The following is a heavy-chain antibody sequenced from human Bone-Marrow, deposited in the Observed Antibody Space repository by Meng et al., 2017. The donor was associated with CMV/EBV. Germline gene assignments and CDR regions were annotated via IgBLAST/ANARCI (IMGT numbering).Heavy chain of an antibody. V-gene: IGHV3-73*01. CDR2: IRSKANSYAT. D-gene: IGHD3-10*01. CDR1: GFTFSGSA. Sequence: GESLKISCAASGFTFSGSAMHWVRQASGKGLEWVGRIRSKANSYATGYAAPVKDRFTISRDDSKNTAYPQMNSLIIEDTTVYYCTTGGRDSSGIDYWGQGTLVTVSS. CDR3: TTGGRDSSGIDY. J-gene: IGHJ4*02.